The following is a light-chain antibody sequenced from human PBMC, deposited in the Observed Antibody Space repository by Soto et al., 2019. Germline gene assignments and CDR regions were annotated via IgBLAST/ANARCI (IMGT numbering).Light chain of an antibody. V-gene: IGKV3-20*01. CDR1: QSVSNNY. Sequence: EIVMTQAPATLSVSPGERATLSCRASQSVSNNYLAWYQQKPGQAPRLLGHGATNRATGIADVYSGSGSGTVFALPLAKLEPEDVGVFCCHQYRTFAQGTKV. CDR3: HQYRT. J-gene: IGKJ1*01. CDR2: GAT.